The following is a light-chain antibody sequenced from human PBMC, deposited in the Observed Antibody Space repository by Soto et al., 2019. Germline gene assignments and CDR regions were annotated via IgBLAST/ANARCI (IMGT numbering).Light chain of an antibody. V-gene: IGLV1-40*01. J-gene: IGLJ2*01. CDR3: QADDSSLSGVV. CDR2: GNS. CDR1: SSNIGAGYD. Sequence: QSVLTQPPSVSGAPGQRVTISCTGSSSNIGAGYDVHWSQQLPGTAPKLLFYGNSNRPSGVPDRFSGSKSGTSASLASTGLEAEDEADYYCQADDSSLSGVVFGGGTKRNVL.